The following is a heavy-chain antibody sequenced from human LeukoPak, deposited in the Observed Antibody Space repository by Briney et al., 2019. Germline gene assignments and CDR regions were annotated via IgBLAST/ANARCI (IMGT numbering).Heavy chain of an antibody. Sequence: PGGSLRLSCAASGFTFSSYWMSWARQAPGKGLEWVATTKEDGSERYYVDSVKGRFTISRDNAKNSVYLQMNCLRAEDTAVYYCVRDRSRGYYWGQGTLVTVSS. CDR3: VRDRSRGYY. J-gene: IGHJ4*02. V-gene: IGHV3-7*01. D-gene: IGHD3-22*01. CDR1: GFTFSSYW. CDR2: TKEDGSER.